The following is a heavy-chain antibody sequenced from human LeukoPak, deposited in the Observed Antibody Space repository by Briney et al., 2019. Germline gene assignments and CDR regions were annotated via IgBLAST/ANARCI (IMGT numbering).Heavy chain of an antibody. CDR1: GGTFSSYA. J-gene: IGHJ6*03. CDR2: IIPIFGTA. D-gene: IGHD5-12*01. CDR3: ARVRLRGYYYYYYMDV. V-gene: IGHV1-69*05. Sequence: GASVKVSCKASGGTFSSYAISWVRQAPGQGLEWMGGIIPIFGTANYAQKFQGRVTITTDESTSTAYMEPSSLRSEDTAVYYCARVRLRGYYYYYYMDVWGKGTTVTVSS.